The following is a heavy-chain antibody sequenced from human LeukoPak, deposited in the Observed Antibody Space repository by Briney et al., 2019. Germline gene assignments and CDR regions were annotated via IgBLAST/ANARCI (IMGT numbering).Heavy chain of an antibody. Sequence: PGGSLRLSCAASGFTFSSYAMSWVRQAPGKGLEWVSAISGSGGSTYYADSVKGRFTISRDNSKNTLYLQMNSLRTEDTALYYCAKAGMGATLYSVMDVWGQGTTVTVSS. V-gene: IGHV3-23*01. CDR3: AKAGMGATLYSVMDV. CDR2: ISGSGGST. J-gene: IGHJ6*02. D-gene: IGHD1-26*01. CDR1: GFTFSSYA.